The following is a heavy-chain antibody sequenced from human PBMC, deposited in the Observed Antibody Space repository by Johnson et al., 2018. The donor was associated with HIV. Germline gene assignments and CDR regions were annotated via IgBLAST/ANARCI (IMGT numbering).Heavy chain of an antibody. CDR3: ARECSSTRWTYGFDI. CDR2: INWNGGST. Sequence: VQLVESGGGVVRPGGSLRLSCEGFGFIFDDYGLNWVRQAPGKGLEWVSGINWNGGSTGYADSVKGRFTISRDNAKNSLYLQMNSLRAEDTAVYYCARECSSTRWTYGFDIWGQGTMVTVSS. J-gene: IGHJ3*02. D-gene: IGHD6-13*01. CDR1: GFIFDDYG. V-gene: IGHV3-20*04.